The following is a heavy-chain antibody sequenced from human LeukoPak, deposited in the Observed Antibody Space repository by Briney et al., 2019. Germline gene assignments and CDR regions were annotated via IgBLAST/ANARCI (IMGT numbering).Heavy chain of an antibody. CDR1: GFTFSSYE. Sequence: GGSLRLSCAASGFTFSSYEMNWVRQAPGKGLEWVSYISSSGSTIYYADSVKGRFTISRDNAKNSLYLQMNSLRAEDTALYYCAKHAGAGYYFYMDVWGKGTTVTVSS. CDR2: ISSSGSTI. CDR3: AKHAGAGYYFYMDV. V-gene: IGHV3-48*03. J-gene: IGHJ6*03. D-gene: IGHD1-26*01.